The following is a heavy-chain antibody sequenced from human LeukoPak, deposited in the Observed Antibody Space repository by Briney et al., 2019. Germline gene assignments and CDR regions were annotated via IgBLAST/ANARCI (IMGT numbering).Heavy chain of an antibody. D-gene: IGHD5-18*01. CDR1: GFTFSSYS. J-gene: IGHJ5*02. V-gene: IGHV3-23*01. CDR3: SKDTEMVRTFVP. Sequence: GGSLRLSCAASGFTFSSYSMNWVRQAPGKGLEWVSAISGSGGSTYYADSVKGRFTISRDNSKNTLYLQMNSRRAEDTAVYYCSKDTEMVRTFVPWGQGTLVTVSS. CDR2: ISGSGGST.